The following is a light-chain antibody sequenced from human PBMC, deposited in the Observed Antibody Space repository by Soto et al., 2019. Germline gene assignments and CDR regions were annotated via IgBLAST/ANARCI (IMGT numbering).Light chain of an antibody. CDR1: SSNIGSRT. CDR3: AAWDDSLNGPV. Sequence: QSVLTQPPSASGSPGQRVTISCSGSSSNIGSRTVTWYQQLPGTAPKLLMFSNNQRPSGVPDRFSGSKSGTSASLAISGLQSGDEADYYCAAWDDSLNGPVFGGGTKVTVL. CDR2: SNN. V-gene: IGLV1-44*01. J-gene: IGLJ2*01.